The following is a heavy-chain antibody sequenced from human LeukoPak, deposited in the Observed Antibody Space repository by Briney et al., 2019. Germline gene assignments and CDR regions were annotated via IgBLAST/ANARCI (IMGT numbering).Heavy chain of an antibody. CDR1: GYTFTSYG. Sequence: ASVKVSCKASGYTFTSYGISWVRQAPGQRLEWMGWISAYNGNTNYAQKLQGRVTMTTDTSTSTGYMELRSLRSDDTAVYYCARHTGSGSYYNRFINWFDPWGQGTLVTVSS. J-gene: IGHJ5*02. V-gene: IGHV1-18*01. CDR2: ISAYNGNT. D-gene: IGHD3-10*01. CDR3: ARHTGSGSYYNRFINWFDP.